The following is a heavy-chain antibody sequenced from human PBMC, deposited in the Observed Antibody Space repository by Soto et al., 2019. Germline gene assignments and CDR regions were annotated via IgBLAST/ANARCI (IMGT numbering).Heavy chain of an antibody. CDR1: RFSFTTSG. D-gene: IGHD6-6*01. Sequence: QVQLVESGGGVVQPGRSLRLSCAVSRFSFTTSGMHWVRQAPGKGLEWVAVIWYDGITKYYTDSVKGRFTISRDNSKNPLCLQINSLRADDTAVYYCARDLSRSGSSLINDAFYIWGKWTTVTVSS. CDR2: IWYDGITK. CDR3: ARDLSRSGSSLINDAFYI. V-gene: IGHV3-33*08. J-gene: IGHJ3*02.